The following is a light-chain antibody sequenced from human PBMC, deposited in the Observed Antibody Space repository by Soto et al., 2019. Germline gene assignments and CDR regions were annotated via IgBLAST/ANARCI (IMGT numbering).Light chain of an antibody. CDR1: SSDVGGYNY. J-gene: IGLJ2*01. Sequence: QSALTQPASVSGSPGQSITISCTGTSSDVGGYNYVSWYQQHPGKAPKLMIYDVSNRPSGVSNRYSGSKSGNTASLTISGLPAEDGADYYCSSYTSSSTVVFGGGTKLTVL. CDR2: DVS. CDR3: SSYTSSSTVV. V-gene: IGLV2-14*01.